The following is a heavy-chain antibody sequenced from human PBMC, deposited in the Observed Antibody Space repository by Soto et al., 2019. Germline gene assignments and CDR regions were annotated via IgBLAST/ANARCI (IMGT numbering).Heavy chain of an antibody. CDR3: ARDLGYCSSTSCARPNDY. CDR2: IYHSGST. J-gene: IGHJ4*02. Sequence: SETLSLTCAVSGGSISSSNWWSWVRQPPGKGLEWIGEIYHSGSTNYNPSLKSRVTISVDKSKNQFSLKLSSVTAADTAVYYRARDLGYCSSTSCARPNDYWGQGTLVTVSS. CDR1: GGSISSSNW. D-gene: IGHD2-2*01. V-gene: IGHV4-4*02.